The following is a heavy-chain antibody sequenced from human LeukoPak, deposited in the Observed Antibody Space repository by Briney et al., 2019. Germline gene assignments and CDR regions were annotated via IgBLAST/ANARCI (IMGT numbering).Heavy chain of an antibody. CDR1: GGTFSSYG. CDR3: ARDRAYYDFWSGYYPNDY. J-gene: IGHJ4*02. Sequence: GSSVKVSCTASGGTFSSYGISWVRQAPGQGLEWMGWISAYNGNTNYAQKLQGRVTMTTDTSTSTAYMELRSLRSDDTAVYYCARDRAYYDFWSGYYPNDYWGQGTLVTVSS. V-gene: IGHV1-18*01. CDR2: ISAYNGNT. D-gene: IGHD3-3*01.